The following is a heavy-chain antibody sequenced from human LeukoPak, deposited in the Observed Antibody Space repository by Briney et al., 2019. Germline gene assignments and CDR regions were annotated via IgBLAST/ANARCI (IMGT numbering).Heavy chain of an antibody. CDR3: ARASIPRDGYTGTDAFDI. V-gene: IGHV3-21*01. CDR1: GFTFSSYS. D-gene: IGHD5-24*01. Sequence: KPGGSLRLSCAASGFTFSSYSMNWVRQAPGKGLEWVSSISSSSSYIYYADSVKGRFTISRDNAKNSLYLQMNSLRAEDTAVYYCARASIPRDGYTGTDAFDIWGQGTMVTVSS. J-gene: IGHJ3*02. CDR2: ISSSSSYI.